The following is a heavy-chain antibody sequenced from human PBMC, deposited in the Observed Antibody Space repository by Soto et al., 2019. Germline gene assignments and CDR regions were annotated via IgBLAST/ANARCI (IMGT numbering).Heavy chain of an antibody. CDR3: AISSSSFSNYYGMDV. Sequence: GESLKISCKGSGYSFTSYWIGWVRQMPGKGLEWTGIIYPGDSDTRYSPSFQGQVTISADKSISTAYLQWSSLKASDTAMYYCAISSSSFSNYYGMDVWGQGTTVTVSS. CDR2: IYPGDSDT. J-gene: IGHJ6*02. V-gene: IGHV5-51*01. CDR1: GYSFTSYW. D-gene: IGHD6-6*01.